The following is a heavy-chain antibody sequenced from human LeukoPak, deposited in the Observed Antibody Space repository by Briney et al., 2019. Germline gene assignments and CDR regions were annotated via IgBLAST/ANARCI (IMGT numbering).Heavy chain of an antibody. V-gene: IGHV1-18*04. D-gene: IGHD5-18*01. CDR1: GYTFTSYG. CDR3: ARGYVDTAMEYYFDY. J-gene: IGHJ4*02. CDR2: ISAYNGNT. Sequence: ASVKVSCKASGYTFTSYGISWVRQAPGQGLEWVGWISAYNGNTNYARKLQGRVTMTTDTSTSTAYMELRSLRSDDTAVYYCARGYVDTAMEYYFDYWGQGTLVTVSS.